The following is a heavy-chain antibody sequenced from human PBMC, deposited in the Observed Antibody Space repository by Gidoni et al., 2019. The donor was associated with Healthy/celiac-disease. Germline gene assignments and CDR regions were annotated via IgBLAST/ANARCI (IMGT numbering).Heavy chain of an antibody. CDR3: ARNLDSYGIYYYYGMDV. Sequence: QVQLQQSGPGLVKPSQTLSLTCAICWDSVSSTSAAWNWIRQSPSRGLEWLGRTYYRSKWYNDYAVSVKSRITINPDTSKNQFSLQLNSVTPEDTAVYYCARNLDSYGIYYYYGMDVWGQGTTVTVSS. CDR1: WDSVSSTSAA. D-gene: IGHD5-18*01. V-gene: IGHV6-1*01. CDR2: TYYRSKWYN. J-gene: IGHJ6*02.